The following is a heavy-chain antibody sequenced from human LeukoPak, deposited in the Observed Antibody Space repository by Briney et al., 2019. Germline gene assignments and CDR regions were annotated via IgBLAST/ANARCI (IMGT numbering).Heavy chain of an antibody. Sequence: SETLSLTCAVFGGSFSDYHWTWIRQSPEKGLEWIGEINHSGSTNYKPSLRSRVTISVDTSKNQFSLKLSSVTAADTAVYYCARSTWNAFDIWGQGTMVTVSS. CDR3: ARSTWNAFDI. D-gene: IGHD2-2*01. V-gene: IGHV4-34*01. CDR2: INHSGST. J-gene: IGHJ3*02. CDR1: GGSFSDYH.